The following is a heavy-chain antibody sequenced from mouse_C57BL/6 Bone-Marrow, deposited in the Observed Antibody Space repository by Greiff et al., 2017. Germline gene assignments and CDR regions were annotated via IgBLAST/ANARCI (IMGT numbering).Heavy chain of an antibody. CDR3: ASGWLLPDMDY. V-gene: IGHV1-69*01. D-gene: IGHD2-3*01. CDR2: IDPSDSYT. CDR1: GYTFTSYW. J-gene: IGHJ4*01. Sequence: QVQLQQPGAELVMPGASVKLSCKASGYTFTSYWMHWVKQRPGQGLEWIGEIDPSDSYTNYNQKFKGKSTLTVDKSSSTAYMQLSSLTSEDSAVXYCASGWLLPDMDYWGQGTSVTVSS.